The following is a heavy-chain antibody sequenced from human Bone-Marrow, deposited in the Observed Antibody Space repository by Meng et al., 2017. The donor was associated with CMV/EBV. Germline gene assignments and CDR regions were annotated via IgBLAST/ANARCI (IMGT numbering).Heavy chain of an antibody. CDR3: ARLSGEAAMPFDY. CDR2: IYYSGST. D-gene: IGHD2-2*01. Sequence: GSLRLSCTVSGGSISSSSYYWGWIRQPPGKGLEWIGSIYYSGSTYYNPSLKSRVTISVDTSKNQFSLKLSSVTAADTAVYYCARLSGEAAMPFDYWGQGTLVTVSS. V-gene: IGHV4-39*07. J-gene: IGHJ4*02. CDR1: GGSISSSSYY.